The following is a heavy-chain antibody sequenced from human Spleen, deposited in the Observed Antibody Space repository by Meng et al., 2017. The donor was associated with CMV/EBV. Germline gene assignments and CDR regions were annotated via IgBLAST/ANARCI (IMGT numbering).Heavy chain of an antibody. D-gene: IGHD2/OR15-2a*01. J-gene: IGHJ6*02. CDR2: IYGNDEK. CDR3: AHKKYSTRWLYFYYAMDV. CDR1: GFSLSDHGVA. Sequence: SGPTLVKPTQTRTLTCTFSGFSLSDHGVAVGWIRQPPGRALEWLALIYGNDEKRYSPSLQSRLTVTKDTSKNQVVLKMSNMDPVDTAAYYCAHKKYSTRWLYFYYAMDVWGQGTTVTVSS. V-gene: IGHV2-5*01.